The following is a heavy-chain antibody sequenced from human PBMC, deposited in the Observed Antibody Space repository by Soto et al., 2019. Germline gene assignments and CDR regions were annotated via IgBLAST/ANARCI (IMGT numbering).Heavy chain of an antibody. Sequence: SETLSLTCTVSGGSISSYYWSRIRQPPGKGLEWIGYIYYSGSTNYNPSLKSRVTISVDTSKNQFSLKLSSVTAADTAVYYCARTIAAAGNWYFDLWGRGTLVTVSS. CDR1: GGSISSYY. CDR3: ARTIAAAGNWYFDL. D-gene: IGHD6-13*01. CDR2: IYYSGST. V-gene: IGHV4-59*01. J-gene: IGHJ2*01.